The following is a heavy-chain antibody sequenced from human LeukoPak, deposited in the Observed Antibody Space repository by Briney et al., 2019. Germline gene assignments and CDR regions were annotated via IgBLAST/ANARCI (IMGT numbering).Heavy chain of an antibody. D-gene: IGHD4-17*01. CDR2: INTYGIST. CDR1: GFTFSSYW. Sequence: GGSLRLSCAASGFTFSSYWMHWVRQVPGKGLVWVARINTYGISTTYGDSVEGRFTISRDNAKNTLDLEMNSLRDDDTAVYYCARGSTTVTTKDWFDHWGQGTQVTVSS. CDR3: ARGSTTVTTKDWFDH. J-gene: IGHJ5*02. V-gene: IGHV3-74*03.